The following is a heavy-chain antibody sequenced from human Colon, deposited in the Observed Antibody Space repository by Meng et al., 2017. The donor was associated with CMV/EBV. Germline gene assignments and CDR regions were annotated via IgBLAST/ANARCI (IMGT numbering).Heavy chain of an antibody. J-gene: IGHJ3*02. CDR2: IRDDGSMT. D-gene: IGHD2-15*01. CDR1: GFTFSNYG. V-gene: IGHV3-7*01. Sequence: GESLKISCAASGFTFSNYGMSWVCQAPGKGLEWVASIRDDGSMTYYVDSVKGRFTISRDNAKNSLSLEMNSVRAEDTAVYYCARSAVVEGIVHYAFDIWGQGTLVTVSS. CDR3: ARSAVVEGIVHYAFDI.